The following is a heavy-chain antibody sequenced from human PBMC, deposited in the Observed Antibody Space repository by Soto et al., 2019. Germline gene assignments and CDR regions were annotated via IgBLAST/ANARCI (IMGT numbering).Heavy chain of an antibody. J-gene: IGHJ4*02. D-gene: IGHD3-10*01. V-gene: IGHV3-15*01. Sequence: EAQLVESGGGLVKPGGSLRLSCAASGFTFSKTYMNWVRQAPGKGLEWVGRIKPKTDGGTTDYAAPVEGRFTISRDDSKNTLYLQMNSLKTADTAVYYCSTVRTYWGQGTLVTVSS. CDR3: STVRTY. CDR2: IKPKTDGGTT. CDR1: GFTFSKTY.